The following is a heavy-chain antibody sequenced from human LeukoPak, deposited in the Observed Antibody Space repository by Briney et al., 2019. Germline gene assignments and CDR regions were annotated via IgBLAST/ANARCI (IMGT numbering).Heavy chain of an antibody. CDR1: GGSISSGGYS. Sequence: PSETLSLTCAVSGGSISSGGYSWSWIRQPPGKGLEWIGYIYHSGSTYYSPSLKSRVTISVDRSKNQFSLKLSSVTAADTAVYYCAASQDYYDSSGYYHDAFDIWGQGTMVTVSS. CDR2: IYHSGST. D-gene: IGHD3-22*01. J-gene: IGHJ3*02. V-gene: IGHV4-30-2*01. CDR3: AASQDYYDSSGYYHDAFDI.